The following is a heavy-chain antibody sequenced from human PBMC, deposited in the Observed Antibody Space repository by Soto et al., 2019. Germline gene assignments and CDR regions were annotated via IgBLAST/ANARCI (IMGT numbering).Heavy chain of an antibody. CDR3: ARFHDSSGYSSWFDP. J-gene: IGHJ5*02. CDR1: GYTFTSYG. CDR2: ISAYNGNT. D-gene: IGHD3-22*01. V-gene: IGHV1-18*01. Sequence: ASVKGSCKASGYTFTSYGISWVRQAPGQGLEWMGWISAYNGNTNYAQKLQGRVTMTTDTSTSTAYMELRSLRSDDTAVYYCARFHDSSGYSSWFDPWGQGTLVTVSS.